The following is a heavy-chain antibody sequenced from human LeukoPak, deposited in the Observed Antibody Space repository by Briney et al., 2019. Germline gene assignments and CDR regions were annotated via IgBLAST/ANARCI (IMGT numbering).Heavy chain of an antibody. Sequence: GGSLRLSCAASGFSFDSFSMNWVRQAPGKGLEWVAVISYDGSNKYYADSVKGRFTISRDNSKNTLYLQMNSLRAEDTAVYYCARDGFADYGDYYYYGMDVWGQGTTVTVSS. V-gene: IGHV3-30*03. CDR3: ARDGFADYGDYYYYGMDV. CDR2: ISYDGSNK. CDR1: GFSFDSFS. J-gene: IGHJ6*02. D-gene: IGHD4-17*01.